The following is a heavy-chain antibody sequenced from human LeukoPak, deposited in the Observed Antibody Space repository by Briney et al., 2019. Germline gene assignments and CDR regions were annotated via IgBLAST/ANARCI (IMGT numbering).Heavy chain of an antibody. J-gene: IGHJ4*02. CDR1: GFTFSSYS. Sequence: GGSLRLSCAASGFTFSSYSMNWVRQAPGKGLEWVSYISSSSSTIYYADSVKGRFTISRDNAKNSLYLHMNSLKDEDTAVYYCARGALDFDYWGQGTLVTVSS. V-gene: IGHV3-48*02. CDR2: ISSSSSTI. CDR3: ARGALDFDY.